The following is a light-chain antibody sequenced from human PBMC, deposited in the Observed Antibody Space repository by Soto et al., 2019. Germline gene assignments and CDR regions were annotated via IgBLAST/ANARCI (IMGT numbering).Light chain of an antibody. CDR1: SSNIGSST. CDR2: SNS. J-gene: IGLJ1*01. V-gene: IGLV1-44*01. CDR3: AAWDDTLTDYV. Sequence: QAVLTQPPSASGTPGQRVTISCSGSSSNIGSSTVNWYQQLPGTAPKSLIYSNSQRPSGVPDRFSGSKSGTSASLAISGLQSEDEADYYCAAWDDTLTDYVFGTGTKLTVL.